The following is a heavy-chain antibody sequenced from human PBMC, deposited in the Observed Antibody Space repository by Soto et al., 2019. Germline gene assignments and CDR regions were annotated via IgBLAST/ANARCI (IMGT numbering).Heavy chain of an antibody. CDR1: GFTFSSSG. J-gene: IGHJ4*02. CDR3: AKEFHSWNYFDY. Sequence: GGSLRLSCAASGFTFSSSGMHWVRQAPGKGLEWVAVISSDGSNKFYADSVKGRFTISRDNFRNTLYLQMNSLRAEDTAVYYCAKEFHSWNYFDYWGQGTLVTVSS. CDR2: ISSDGSNK. D-gene: IGHD1-20*01. V-gene: IGHV3-30*18.